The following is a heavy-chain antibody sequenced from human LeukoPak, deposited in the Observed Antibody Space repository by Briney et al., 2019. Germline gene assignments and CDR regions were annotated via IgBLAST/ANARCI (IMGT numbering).Heavy chain of an antibody. J-gene: IGHJ4*02. CDR2: IYYSGST. CDR3: ARDRNPRGY. D-gene: IGHD1-14*01. Sequence: SVTLSLTCTVSGGSISSYYWSWIRQPPGKGLEWIGYIYYSGSTNYNPSLKGRVTISVDTSKNQFSLKLSSVTAADTAVYYCARDRNPRGYWGQGTLVTVSS. CDR1: GGSISSYY. V-gene: IGHV4-59*01.